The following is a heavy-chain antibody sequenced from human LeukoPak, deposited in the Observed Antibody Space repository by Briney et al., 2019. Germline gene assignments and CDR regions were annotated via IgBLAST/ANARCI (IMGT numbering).Heavy chain of an antibody. D-gene: IGHD3-22*01. Sequence: SETLSLTCTASGGSISSGDYCWSWIRQPPGKGLEWIGYIYYSGSTYYNPSLKSRVTISVDTSKNQFSLKLSSVTAADTAVYYCARGAYYYDSSGYYGHDWGQGTLVTVSS. J-gene: IGHJ4*02. CDR2: IYYSGST. CDR3: ARGAYYYDSSGYYGHD. CDR1: GGSISSGDYC. V-gene: IGHV4-30-4*01.